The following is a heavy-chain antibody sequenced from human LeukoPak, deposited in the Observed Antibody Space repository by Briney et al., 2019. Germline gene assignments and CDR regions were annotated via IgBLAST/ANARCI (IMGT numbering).Heavy chain of an antibody. CDR2: INPNSGGT. V-gene: IGHV1-2*06. D-gene: IGHD6-25*01. CDR1: GYTFTGYY. J-gene: IGHJ5*02. Sequence: ASVKVTCKASGYTFTGYYMHWLRQAPGQGLEWMGRINPNSGGTNYAQKFQGRVTMTRDTSISTAYMGLSRLRSDDTAVYYCARVQGGYSSGFSEPFDPWGQGTLVTVSS. CDR3: ARVQGGYSSGFSEPFDP.